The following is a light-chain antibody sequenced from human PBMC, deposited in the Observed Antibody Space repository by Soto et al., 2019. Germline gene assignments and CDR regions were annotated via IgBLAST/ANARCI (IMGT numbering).Light chain of an antibody. V-gene: IGKV3-20*01. J-gene: IGKJ1*01. CDR3: QQYGSSPRT. CDR2: GAS. CDR1: QSVSSTY. Sequence: EIVLAQSPGTLSLSPVERATLSRRASQSVSSTYLAWYQQKPGQAPRLLIYGASSRATGIPDRFSGSGSGTDFSLTISRLEPEDFAVYYCQQYGSSPRTFGQGTKVDI.